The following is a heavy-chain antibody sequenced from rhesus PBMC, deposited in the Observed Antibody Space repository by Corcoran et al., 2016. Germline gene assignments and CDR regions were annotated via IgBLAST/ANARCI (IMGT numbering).Heavy chain of an antibody. V-gene: IGHV4-169*01. CDR2: IYGSGSST. D-gene: IGHD5-36*02. Sequence: QLQLQESGPGLVKPSETLSVTCAVSGGSISSSYWSWIRQAPGKGLCWIWYIYGSGSSTNYNPSLKSHVTLSVDTSKNQLSLKLSSVTTADTAVYYCARGYSYSYWGQGFLVTVSS. J-gene: IGHJ4*01. CDR1: GGSISSSY. CDR3: ARGYSYSY.